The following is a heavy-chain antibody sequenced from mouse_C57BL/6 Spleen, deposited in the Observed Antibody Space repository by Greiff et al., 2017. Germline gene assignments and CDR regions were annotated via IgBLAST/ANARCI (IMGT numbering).Heavy chain of an antibody. CDR1: GYSFTDYN. CDR2: INPNYGTT. V-gene: IGHV1-39*01. Sequence: EVQLQESGPELVKPGASVKISCKASGYSFTDYNMNWVKQSNGKSLEWIGVINPNYGTTSYNQKFKGKSTLTVDQSSSTAYMQLNSLTSEDSAVYYGARGEGGPAWFAYWGQGTLVTVSA. J-gene: IGHJ3*01. CDR3: ARGEGGPAWFAY. D-gene: IGHD1-1*02.